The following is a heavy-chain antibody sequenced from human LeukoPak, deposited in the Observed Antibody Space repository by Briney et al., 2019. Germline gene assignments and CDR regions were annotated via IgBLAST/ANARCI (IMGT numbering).Heavy chain of an antibody. V-gene: IGHV4-30-4*01. CDR1: VGSISSVDYY. CDR2: IYYSGST. J-gene: IGHJ4*02. CDR3: ARQQLVRYPIIYYFDY. Sequence: SQTLSLTCTVSVGSISSVDYYGSWIRQPPGKGLEWIGYIYYSGSTYYNPSLKSRVTISVETSKNQFSLRLSSVTAAATAVYYCARQQLVRYPIIYYFDYWGQGTLVTVSS. D-gene: IGHD6-13*01.